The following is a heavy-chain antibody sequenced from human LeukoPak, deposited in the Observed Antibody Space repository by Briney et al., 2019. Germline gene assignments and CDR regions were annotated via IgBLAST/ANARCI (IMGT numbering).Heavy chain of an antibody. Sequence: ASVKVSCKASGYTFTGYYMHWVRQAPGQGLEWMGWINPNSGGTNYAQKFQGWVTMTRDTSISTAYMELSRLRSDDTAVYYCARVRIAGAPGAFGIWGQGTMVTVSS. J-gene: IGHJ3*02. V-gene: IGHV1-2*04. CDR3: ARVRIAGAPGAFGI. CDR2: INPNSGGT. D-gene: IGHD6-13*01. CDR1: GYTFTGYY.